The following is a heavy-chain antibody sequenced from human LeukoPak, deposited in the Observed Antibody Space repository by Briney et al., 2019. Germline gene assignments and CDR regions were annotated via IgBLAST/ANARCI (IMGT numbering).Heavy chain of an antibody. CDR3: ARGSGGDYAVQYFDL. V-gene: IGHV4-59*12. J-gene: IGHJ2*01. D-gene: IGHD4-17*01. Sequence: SETLSLTCTVSRGSISNYYWSWIRQPPGKGLEWIGYIYHSGSTYYNPSLKSRVTISVDRSKNQFSLKLSSVTAADTAVYYCARGSGGDYAVQYFDLWGRGTLVTVSS. CDR2: IYHSGST. CDR1: RGSISNYY.